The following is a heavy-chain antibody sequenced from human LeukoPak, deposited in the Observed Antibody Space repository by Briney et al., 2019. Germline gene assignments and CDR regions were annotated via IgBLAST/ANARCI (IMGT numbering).Heavy chain of an antibody. CDR3: AKKARYGDYYFDY. Sequence: PGGSLRLSCAASGFTFSSYGMHWVRQAPGKGLEWVAFIRYDGSHKYYADSVKGRFTISRDNSKNTLYLQMNSLRAEDTAVYYCAKKARYGDYYFDYWGQGTLVTVSS. CDR1: GFTFSSYG. J-gene: IGHJ4*02. CDR2: IRYDGSHK. V-gene: IGHV3-30*02. D-gene: IGHD4-17*01.